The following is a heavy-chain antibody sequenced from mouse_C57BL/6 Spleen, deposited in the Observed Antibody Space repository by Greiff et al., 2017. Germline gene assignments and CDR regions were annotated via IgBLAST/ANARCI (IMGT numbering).Heavy chain of an antibody. V-gene: IGHV14-2*01. D-gene: IGHD2-4*01. J-gene: IGHJ4*01. CDR2: IDPEDGET. Sequence: EVKLQQSGAELVKPGASVKLSCTASGFNIKDYYMHWVKQRTEQGLEWIGRIDPEDGETKYAQKFQGKATITADTSSNTAYLQLSSLTSEDTAVYYCARYDSGLYYAMDYWGQGTSVTVSS. CDR3: ARYDSGLYYAMDY. CDR1: GFNIKDYY.